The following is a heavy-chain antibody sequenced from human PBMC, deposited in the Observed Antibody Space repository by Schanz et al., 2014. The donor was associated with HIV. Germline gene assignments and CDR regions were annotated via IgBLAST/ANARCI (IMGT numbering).Heavy chain of an antibody. CDR2: INPNSGGT. CDR1: GYTFTSYY. V-gene: IGHV1-2*02. J-gene: IGHJ4*02. D-gene: IGHD2-15*01. Sequence: QVQLVQSGAELKKPGASVKVSCKASGYTFTSYYMHWVRQAPGQGLEWMGWINPNSGGTNYAQKFQGRVTMTRDTSISTAYMELSRLRSDDTAVYYCARGRSGYCSGGSCPYGRYYFDYWGQGTLVTVSS. CDR3: ARGRSGYCSGGSCPYGRYYFDY.